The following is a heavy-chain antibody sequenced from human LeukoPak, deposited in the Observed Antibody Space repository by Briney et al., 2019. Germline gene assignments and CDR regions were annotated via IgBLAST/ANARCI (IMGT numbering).Heavy chain of an antibody. CDR2: INHSGST. V-gene: IGHV4-34*01. D-gene: IGHD5-18*01. J-gene: IGHJ6*04. Sequence: PSETLSLTCAVYGGSFSGYYWSWIRQPPGKGLEWIGEINHSGSTNYNPSLKSRVTISVDTSKNQFSLKLSSVTAADTAVYYCAKDKGYSYGSRAFDVWGKGTTVTISS. CDR3: AKDKGYSYGSRAFDV. CDR1: GGSFSGYY.